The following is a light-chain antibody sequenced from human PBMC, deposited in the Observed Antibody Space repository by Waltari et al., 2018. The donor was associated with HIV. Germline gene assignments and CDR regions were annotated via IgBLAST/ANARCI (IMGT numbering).Light chain of an antibody. Sequence: QSVLTQPPSVSGAPGQMVTISCTGSSSNIGAGYDVHWYQQLPGTAPKLLIYGNSNRPSGVPDRFSGSKSGTSASLAITGLQAEDEADYYCQSYDSSLSAWVFGGGTKLTVL. CDR2: GNS. CDR1: SSNIGAGYD. V-gene: IGLV1-40*01. CDR3: QSYDSSLSAWV. J-gene: IGLJ3*02.